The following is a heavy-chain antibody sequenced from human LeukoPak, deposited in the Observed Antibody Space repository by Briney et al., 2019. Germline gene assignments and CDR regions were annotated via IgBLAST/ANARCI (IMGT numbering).Heavy chain of an antibody. CDR1: GGSISSSSYY. J-gene: IGHJ4*02. Sequence: SETLSLTCTVSGGSISSSSYYWGWIRQPPGKGLAWIGSIYYSGSTYYNPSLKSRVTISVDTSKNQFSLRLNSVTAADTAVYYCARALGLRAPIDYWGQGTLVTVSS. CDR2: IYYSGST. V-gene: IGHV4-39*07. CDR3: ARALGLRAPIDY.